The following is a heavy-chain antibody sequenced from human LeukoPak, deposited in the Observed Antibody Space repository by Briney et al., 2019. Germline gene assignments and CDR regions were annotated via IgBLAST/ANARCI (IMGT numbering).Heavy chain of an antibody. CDR3: ARPGITIFGVVTYHGMDV. CDR1: GYTFTSYD. Sequence: ASVKVSCKASGYTFTSYDINWVRQATGQVLEWMGWMNPNSGNTGYAQKFQGRVTMTRNTSISTAYMELSSLRSEDTAVYYCARPGITIFGVVTYHGMDVWGQGTTVTVSS. D-gene: IGHD3-3*01. CDR2: MNPNSGNT. J-gene: IGHJ6*02. V-gene: IGHV1-8*01.